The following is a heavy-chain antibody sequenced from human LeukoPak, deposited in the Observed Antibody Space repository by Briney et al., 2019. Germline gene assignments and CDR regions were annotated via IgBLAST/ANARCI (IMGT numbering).Heavy chain of an antibody. CDR1: GYTFTDYH. CDR3: ASGYCSSISCYRTSDY. J-gene: IGHJ4*02. CDR2: IYPNSGDT. D-gene: IGHD2-2*03. V-gene: IGHV1-2*02. Sequence: ASVKVSCKASGYTFTDYHMHWVRQAPGQGLEWMGWIYPNSGDTKYAQKFQGRVTLTRDTSISTAYMELSSLRSDDTAVYYCASGYCSSISCYRTSDYWGQGTLVTVSS.